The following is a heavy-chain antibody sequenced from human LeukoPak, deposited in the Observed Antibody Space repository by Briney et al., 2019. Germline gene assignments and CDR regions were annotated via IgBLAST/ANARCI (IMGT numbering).Heavy chain of an antibody. CDR2: INPNSGDT. CDR3: VTYYYGSGSYYGDY. CDR1: GYTFTAYH. D-gene: IGHD3-10*01. V-gene: IGHV1-2*06. J-gene: IGHJ4*02. Sequence: GASVKVSCKASGYTFTAYHMHWVRQAPGQRLEWMGRINPNSGDTNYAQKFQGRVTITADESTSTAYMELSSLRSEDTAVYYCVTYYYGSGSYYGDYWGQGTLVTVSS.